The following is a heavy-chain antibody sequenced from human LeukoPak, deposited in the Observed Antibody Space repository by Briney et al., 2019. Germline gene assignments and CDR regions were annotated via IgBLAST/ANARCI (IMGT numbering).Heavy chain of an antibody. CDR2: ISSSGSTI. Sequence: GGSLRLSCAASGFTFSDYYMSWIRQAPGKGLEWVSYISSSGSTIYYADSVKGRFPISRDNAKNSLYLQMNSLTAEDTAVYYCAKVSGRMATIDYWGQGTLVTVSS. CDR1: GFTFSDYY. V-gene: IGHV3-11*01. J-gene: IGHJ4*02. D-gene: IGHD5-24*01. CDR3: AKVSGRMATIDY.